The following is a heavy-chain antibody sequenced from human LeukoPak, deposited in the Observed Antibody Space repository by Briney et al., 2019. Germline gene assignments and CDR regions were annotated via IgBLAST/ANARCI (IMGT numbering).Heavy chain of an antibody. V-gene: IGHV3-7*01. CDR1: GFTFSRYR. J-gene: IGHJ4*02. D-gene: IGHD1-1*01. CDR2: IKEDGSEN. Sequence: GGSLRFSCAASGFTFSRYRMTRVRQAPGKGLEWVANIKEDGSENSYVESVKGRFTISRDNAKNSLYLQLNSLRAEDTAVYFCARQRYSDYWGQGTLVTVSS. CDR3: ARQRYSDY.